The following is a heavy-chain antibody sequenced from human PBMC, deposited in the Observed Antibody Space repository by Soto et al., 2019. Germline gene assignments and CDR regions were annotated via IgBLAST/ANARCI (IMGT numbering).Heavy chain of an antibody. D-gene: IGHD6-19*01. CDR3: ARGLRGQWLHDAFDI. CDR2: IYYSGST. J-gene: IGHJ3*02. Sequence: QVQLQESGPGLVKPSETLSLTCTVSGGSISSYYWSWIRQPPGKGLEWIGYIYYSGSTNYNPSLKSRVTISVDTSKNQFSLKLSSVTAADTAVYYCARGLRGQWLHDAFDIWGQGTMVTVSS. CDR1: GGSISSYY. V-gene: IGHV4-59*01.